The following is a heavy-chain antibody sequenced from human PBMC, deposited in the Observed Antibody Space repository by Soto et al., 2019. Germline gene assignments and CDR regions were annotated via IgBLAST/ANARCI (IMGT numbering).Heavy chain of an antibody. CDR3: AREVQVHTPAFVY. Sequence: QVQLVQSGAEMKKPGSSVKVSCQSSGGTFNTYVMNWVRQAPGQGPEWMGDISPMFGAANYAPKFQGRVTITADESTGTSYMQLSSLTSEDTALYFCAREVQVHTPAFVYWGQRTLVTVSS. V-gene: IGHV1-69*19. CDR2: ISPMFGAA. CDR1: GGTFNTYV. J-gene: IGHJ4*02. D-gene: IGHD3-10*01.